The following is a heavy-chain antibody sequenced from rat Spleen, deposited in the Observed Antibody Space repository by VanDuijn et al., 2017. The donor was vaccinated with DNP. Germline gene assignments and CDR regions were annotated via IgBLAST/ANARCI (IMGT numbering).Heavy chain of an antibody. CDR1: GFTFSDYN. D-gene: IGHD1-11*01. V-gene: IGHV5S23*01. Sequence: EVQLVESGGGLLQPGRSRKLSCAASGFTFSDYNMAWVRQAPGKGLEWVASINTDGGSTHYPDSVKGRFTISRDNAESTLHLQMDSLGSEDTATYYCTRPRGSYGGYRVDAWGQGISVSVSS. CDR3: TRPRGSYGGYRVDA. CDR2: INTDGGST. J-gene: IGHJ4*01.